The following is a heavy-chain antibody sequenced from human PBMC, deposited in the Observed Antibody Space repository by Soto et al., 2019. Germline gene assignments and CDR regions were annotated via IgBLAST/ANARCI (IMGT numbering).Heavy chain of an antibody. D-gene: IGHD6-13*01. Sequence: QVQLVQSGAEVKKPGSSVKVSCKASVGTVSSYAISLVRQAPGQGLEWMGWIIPIFGTANYAQKFQGRVTITGDKSTSKAYMELRCLRSEDTAVSYCARGPYAAAGTFFYYWGQGTLVTVS. CDR1: VGTVSSYA. CDR3: ARGPYAAAGTFFYY. J-gene: IGHJ4*02. V-gene: IGHV1-69*06. CDR2: IIPIFGTA.